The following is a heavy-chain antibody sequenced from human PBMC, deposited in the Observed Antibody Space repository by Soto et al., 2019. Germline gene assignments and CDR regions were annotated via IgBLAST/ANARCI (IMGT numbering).Heavy chain of an antibody. V-gene: IGHV3-23*01. J-gene: IGHJ6*02. CDR2: ISGGGSST. CDR1: GFTFSNYA. Sequence: GGSLRLSCAASGFTFSNYAMNWVRQAPGKGLEWVSGISGGGSSTYYADSVKGRFTISRDNSKNRMYLQVHSLRAEDTAAYYCAKAVTISGSFYYGMDVWGQGTTVTGSS. CDR3: AKAVTISGSFYYGMDV. D-gene: IGHD3-3*01.